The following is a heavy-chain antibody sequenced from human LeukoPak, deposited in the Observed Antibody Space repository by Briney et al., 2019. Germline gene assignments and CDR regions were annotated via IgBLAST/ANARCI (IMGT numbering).Heavy chain of an antibody. V-gene: IGHV4-30-2*01. CDR3: ARGSEDQDFDY. J-gene: IGHJ4*02. Sequence: SQTLSLTCTVSGGSISSGGYYWSWIRQPPGKGLEWIGYIYHSGSTYYNPSLKSRVTISVDRSKNQFSLKLSSVTAADTAVYYCARGSEDQDFDYWGQGTLVTVSS. CDR1: GGSISSGGYY. D-gene: IGHD2-15*01. CDR2: IYHSGST.